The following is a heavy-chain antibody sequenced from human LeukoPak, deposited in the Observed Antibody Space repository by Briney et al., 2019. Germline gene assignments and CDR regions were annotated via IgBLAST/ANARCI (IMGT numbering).Heavy chain of an antibody. CDR2: ISAYNGNT. CDR3: ARGGEYTYYYDSSGYLEQGDY. Sequence: ASVKVSCKASGYTFTSYGISWVRQAPGQGLEWMGWISAYNGNTNYAQKLQGRVTMTTDTSTSTAYMELRSLRSDDTAVYYCARGGEYTYYYDSSGYLEQGDYWGQGTLVTVSS. D-gene: IGHD3-22*01. CDR1: GYTFTSYG. V-gene: IGHV1-18*01. J-gene: IGHJ4*02.